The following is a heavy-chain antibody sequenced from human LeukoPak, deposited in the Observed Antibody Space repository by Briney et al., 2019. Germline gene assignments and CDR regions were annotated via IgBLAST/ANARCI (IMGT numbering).Heavy chain of an antibody. CDR1: GFTFSSYG. Sequence: GGSLRPSCAASGFTFSSYGIHWVRQAPGKGLGWVAVIWFVGSNKYYADSVKGRFTISRDNSKNTLYLQMNSLTAEDTAVYYCARDRGYYYSSGYQPKPIDYWGQGTLVTVSS. CDR3: ARDRGYYYSSGYQPKPIDY. D-gene: IGHD3-22*01. V-gene: IGHV3-33*01. J-gene: IGHJ4*02. CDR2: IWFVGSNK.